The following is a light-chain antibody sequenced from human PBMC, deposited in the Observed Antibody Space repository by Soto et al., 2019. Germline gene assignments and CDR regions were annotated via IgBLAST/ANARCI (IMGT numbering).Light chain of an antibody. J-gene: IGKJ1*01. V-gene: IGKV3-15*01. CDR3: QHYNAWPRT. CDR2: GAS. Sequence: EVVMTQSPATLSVSPGERATLSCRASQSVSSNLAWYQHRPGQAPRLLIYGASTRATAIPARFSGSGSGTEFTLTVSSLQSEDFAVYYCQHYNAWPRTFGQGTKVEIK. CDR1: QSVSSN.